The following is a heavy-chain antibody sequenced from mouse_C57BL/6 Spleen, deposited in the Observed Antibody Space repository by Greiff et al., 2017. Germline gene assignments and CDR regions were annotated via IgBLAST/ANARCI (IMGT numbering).Heavy chain of an antibody. D-gene: IGHD1-1*01. CDR2: ISSGSSTI. V-gene: IGHV5-17*01. Sequence: EVKLMESGGGLVKPGGSLKLSCAASGFTFSDYGMHWVRQAPEKGLEWVAYISSGSSTIYYADTVKGRFTISRDNAKNTLFLQMTSLRSEDTAMYYCARYYYGSSYPYFDYWGQGTTLTVSS. CDR1: GFTFSDYG. J-gene: IGHJ2*01. CDR3: ARYYYGSSYPYFDY.